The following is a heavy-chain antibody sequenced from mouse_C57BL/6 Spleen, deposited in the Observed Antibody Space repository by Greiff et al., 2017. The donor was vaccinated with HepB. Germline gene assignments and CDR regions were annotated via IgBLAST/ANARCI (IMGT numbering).Heavy chain of an antibody. CDR2: ISSGSSTI. J-gene: IGHJ2*01. CDR3: ARGDYSFDY. V-gene: IGHV5-17*01. Sequence: EVQLVESGGGLVKPGGSLKLSCAASGFTFSDYGMHWVRQAPEKGLEWVAYISSGSSTIYYADTVKGRFTISRDNAKNTLFLQMTSVRSEDTAMYNCARGDYSFDYWGQGTTLTVSS. CDR1: GFTFSDYG.